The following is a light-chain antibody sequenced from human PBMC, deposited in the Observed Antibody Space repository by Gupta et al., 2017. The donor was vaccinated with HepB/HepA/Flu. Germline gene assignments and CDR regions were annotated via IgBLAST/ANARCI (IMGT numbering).Light chain of an antibody. J-gene: IGKJ4*01. CDR2: AAS. CDR3: QQAYSFPLT. Sequence: VCHSAFSVSESMGDRVTLTCRASQGISSWLAWYQQKPGKAPKLLIYAASSLQSGVPSRFSGSGSGTDFTLTISRLQPEDFATYYCQQAYSFPLTFGGGTKVEIK. V-gene: IGKV1-12*01. CDR1: QGISSW.